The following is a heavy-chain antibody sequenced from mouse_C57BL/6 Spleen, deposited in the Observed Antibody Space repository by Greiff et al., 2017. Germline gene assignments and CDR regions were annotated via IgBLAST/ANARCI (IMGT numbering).Heavy chain of an antibody. CDR1: GYSITRGYY. J-gene: IGHJ3*01. V-gene: IGHV3-6*01. CDR3: AREVPPGFAY. CDR2: ISYDGSN. Sequence: DVKLVESGPGLVKPSQSLSLTCSVTGYSITRGYYWNWIRHFPGNKLEWMGHISYDGSNNFNPSLKNRISITRDTSKNQFFLKLNSVTTEDTATYYCAREVPPGFAYCGQGTLVTVAA. D-gene: IGHD5-1*01.